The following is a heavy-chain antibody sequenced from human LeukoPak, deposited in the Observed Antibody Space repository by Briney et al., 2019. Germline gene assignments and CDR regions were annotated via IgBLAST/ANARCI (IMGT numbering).Heavy chain of an antibody. CDR1: GFIFDDYG. CDR3: TRDWWRLGFEG. V-gene: IGHV3-49*03. Sequence: GGSLRLSCIGSGFIFDDYGLSWFRRAPGKGLEWVGFIRGKIYGGTTEYAASVQGRFSLSRDDSKNSAYLQMNSLKTEDTGIYYCTRDWWRLGFEGWDQGTLVTVSS. D-gene: IGHD2-21*01. J-gene: IGHJ4*02. CDR2: IRGKIYGGTT.